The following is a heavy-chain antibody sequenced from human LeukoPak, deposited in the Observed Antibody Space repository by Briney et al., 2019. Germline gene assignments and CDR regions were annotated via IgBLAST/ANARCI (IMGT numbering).Heavy chain of an antibody. Sequence: PGGSLRLSCAASGFTFSSYEMNWVRQAPGKGLEWVSDISGSGGSTYYADSVRSRFTISRDNSKNTLYLEMNSLRADDTAVYYCAKKGIILILGYIDYWGQGTLVTVSS. D-gene: IGHD3-22*01. V-gene: IGHV3-23*01. CDR2: ISGSGGST. J-gene: IGHJ4*02. CDR3: AKKGIILILGYIDY. CDR1: GFTFSSYE.